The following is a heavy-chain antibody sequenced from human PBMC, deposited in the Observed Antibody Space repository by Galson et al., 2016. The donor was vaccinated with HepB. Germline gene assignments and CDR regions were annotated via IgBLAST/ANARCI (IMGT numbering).Heavy chain of an antibody. D-gene: IGHD6-13*01. CDR1: GYIFSGYA. CDR2: INAGNGNT. J-gene: IGHJ4*02. CDR3: SKLGQQLARHLAY. Sequence: SVKVSCKASGYIFSGYAIYWVRQAPGQRLEWMGWINAGNGNTKSLQKLQGRVTLTSDTAATTFYLELRRLKSDDTAVYYGSKLGQQLARHLAYWGQGTLVIVSS. V-gene: IGHV1-3*01.